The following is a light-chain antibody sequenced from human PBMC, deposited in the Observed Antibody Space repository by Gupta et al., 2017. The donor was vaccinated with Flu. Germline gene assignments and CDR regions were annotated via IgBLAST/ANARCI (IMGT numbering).Light chain of an antibody. CDR3: GAWDDSLIGVV. V-gene: IGLV1-44*01. Sequence: RVSISCSGSSSNIGSNTVTWYQQFPGTAPKLLIYDNHKRPSGVPDRFSASKSGTSASLDITGLQSGDEADYYWGAWDDSLIGVVFGGGTKLTVL. CDR1: SSNIGSNT. CDR2: DNH. J-gene: IGLJ2*01.